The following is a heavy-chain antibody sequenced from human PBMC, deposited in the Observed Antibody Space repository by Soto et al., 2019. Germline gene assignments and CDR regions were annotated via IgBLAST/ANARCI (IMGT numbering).Heavy chain of an antibody. CDR1: GFTFSSYG. CDR3: ARGMTTVTDDAFDI. V-gene: IGHV3-33*01. Sequence: QVQLVESGGGVVQPGRSLRLSCAASGFTFSSYGMHWVRQAPGKGLEWVAVIWYDGSNKYYADSVKGRFTISRDNSKNTVYLQMNSLRAEDTAVYYCARGMTTVTDDAFDIWGQGTMVTVSS. D-gene: IGHD4-17*01. CDR2: IWYDGSNK. J-gene: IGHJ3*02.